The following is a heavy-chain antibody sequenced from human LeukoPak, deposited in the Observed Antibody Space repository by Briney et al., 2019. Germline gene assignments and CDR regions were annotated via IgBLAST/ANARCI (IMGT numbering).Heavy chain of an antibody. CDR3: ARDGRFNYYGSGTPRYYYGMDV. CDR2: INHSGST. CDR1: GGSFSGYY. Sequence: SETLSLTCAVYGGSFSGYYWSWIRQPPGKGLEWIGEINHSGSTNYNPSLKSRVTISVDTSKNQFSLKLSSVTAADTAVYYCARDGRFNYYGSGTPRYYYGMDVWGQGTTVTVSS. V-gene: IGHV4-34*01. D-gene: IGHD3-10*01. J-gene: IGHJ6*02.